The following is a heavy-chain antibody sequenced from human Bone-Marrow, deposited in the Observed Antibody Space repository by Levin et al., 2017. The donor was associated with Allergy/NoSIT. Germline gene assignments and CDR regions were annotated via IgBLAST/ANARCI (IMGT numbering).Heavy chain of an antibody. D-gene: IGHD6-19*01. CDR3: AREGDSSAYYIDFDY. CDR2: TRNKANIYTT. J-gene: IGHJ4*02. CDR1: GFSFNDHS. Sequence: LSLTCAASGFSFNDHSMNWVRQAPGKGLEWVGRTRNKANIYTTEYAASVKGRFTISRDDSRSSLFLQMNSLQTEDTAVYYCAREGDSSAYYIDFDYWGQGPLVTVSS. V-gene: IGHV3-72*01.